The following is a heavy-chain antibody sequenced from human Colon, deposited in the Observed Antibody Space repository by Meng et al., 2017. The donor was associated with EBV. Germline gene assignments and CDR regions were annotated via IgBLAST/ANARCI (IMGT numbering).Heavy chain of an antibody. CDR2: IYHSGST. V-gene: IGHV4-4*02. J-gene: IGHJ4*02. D-gene: IGHD2-21*02. CDR3: ARVGAYCGGDCYHPR. CDR1: RGSLSSRNW. Sequence: QVQLQDSGPGLVKPSGTRSLPCAGSRGSLSSRNWWSWVRQPPGKGLEWIGEIYHSGSTNYNPSLKSRVTISVDESKNQFSLRLSSVTAADTAVYYCARVGAYCGGDCYHPRWGQGTLVTVS.